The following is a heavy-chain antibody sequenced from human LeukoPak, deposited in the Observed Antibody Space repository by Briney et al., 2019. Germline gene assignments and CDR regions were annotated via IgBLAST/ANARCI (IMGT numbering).Heavy chain of an antibody. J-gene: IGHJ4*02. CDR1: GSTFSRNW. CDR3: ARFEGATIDY. V-gene: IGHV3-7*01. Sequence: GGSLRLSCAASGSTFSRNWMTWVRQAPGKGLEWVANMKEDGSEKYYVDSVKGRFTISRDNAKNSLYLQMNSLRGEDTAVYYCARFEGATIDYWGQGTLVTVSS. D-gene: IGHD1-26*01. CDR2: MKEDGSEK.